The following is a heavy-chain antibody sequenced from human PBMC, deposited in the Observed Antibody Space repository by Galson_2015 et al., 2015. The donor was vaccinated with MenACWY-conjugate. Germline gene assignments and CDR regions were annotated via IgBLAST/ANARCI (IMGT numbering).Heavy chain of an antibody. CDR2: IRGSGGGT. D-gene: IGHD1-1*01. Sequence: SLRLSCAASGFTLSNYAMTWVRQAPGKGLEWVSTIRGSGGGTYYTDSVKGRFTITRDDSKNTLYLQMNNLRVEDTAVYFCARVTPVEGYFDYWGQGTMVTVSS. CDR1: GFTLSNYA. J-gene: IGHJ4*03. CDR3: ARVTPVEGYFDY. V-gene: IGHV3-23*01.